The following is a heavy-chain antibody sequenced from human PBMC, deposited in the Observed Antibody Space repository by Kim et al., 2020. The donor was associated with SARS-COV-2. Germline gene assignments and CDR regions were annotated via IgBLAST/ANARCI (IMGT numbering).Heavy chain of an antibody. D-gene: IGHD6-19*01. CDR1: GGTFSSYA. CDR3: ARVPTPGYSSGYWFDP. Sequence: SVKVSCKASGGTFSSYAISWVRQAPGQGLEWMGGIIPIFGTANYAQKFQGRVTITADESTSTAYMELSSLRSEDTAVYYCARVPTPGYSSGYWFDPWGQGTLVTVSS. V-gene: IGHV1-69*13. CDR2: IIPIFGTA. J-gene: IGHJ5*02.